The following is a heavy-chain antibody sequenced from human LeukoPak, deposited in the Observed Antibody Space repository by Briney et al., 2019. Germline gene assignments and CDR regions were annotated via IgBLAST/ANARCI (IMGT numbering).Heavy chain of an antibody. D-gene: IGHD5-24*01. CDR3: AGEMAAISRLDAFDI. V-gene: IGHV4-38-2*02. CDR1: VYSPPTGYY. CDR2: FCHIGST. J-gene: IGHJ3*02. Sequence: SETLSPPCTVSVYSPPTGYYWGWIRHPPGKGLEWIGSFCHIGSTYYNPSLKSRVTISVDTSKNQFSLKLSSVTAADTAVYYCAGEMAAISRLDAFDIWGQGTMVTVSS.